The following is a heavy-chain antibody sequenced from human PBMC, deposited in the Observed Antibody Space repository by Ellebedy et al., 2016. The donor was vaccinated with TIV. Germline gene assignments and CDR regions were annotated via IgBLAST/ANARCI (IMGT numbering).Heavy chain of an antibody. D-gene: IGHD3-10*01. CDR1: GGPISSYS. CDR2: IDASGSA. CDR3: ARGGDRASFAY. V-gene: IGHV4-4*07. Sequence: MPSETLSLTCTVSGGPISSYSWSWIRQPAGKGLEWVGHIDASGSANYNPSLKSRVTMSVDTSRKQFSLRLSSVTAADTAVYYCARGGDRASFAYWGQGTLVTVSS. J-gene: IGHJ4*02.